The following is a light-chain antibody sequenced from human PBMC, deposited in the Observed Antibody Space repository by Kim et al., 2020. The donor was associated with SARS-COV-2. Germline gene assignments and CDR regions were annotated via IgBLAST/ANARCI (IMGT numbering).Light chain of an antibody. V-gene: IGKV1-39*01. CDR3: QQSYSTPIT. J-gene: IGKJ5*01. CDR1: HSIYTY. CDR2: VAS. Sequence: DIQMTQSPSPLSASVGDRVTLTCRASHSIYTYLNWYQLKTGKAPKLLVYVASSLQSGVPSRFSGSGSGTDFTLTISSLQPEDFATYYCQQSYSTPITFGQGTRLEIK.